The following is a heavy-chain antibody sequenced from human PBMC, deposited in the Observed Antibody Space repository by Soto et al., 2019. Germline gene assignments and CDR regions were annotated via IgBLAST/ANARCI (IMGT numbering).Heavy chain of an antibody. CDR2: INAGNGNT. CDR3: ARAKGYCSSTSCYPTDAFDI. Sequence: ASVKVSCKASGYTFTSYAMHWVRQAPGQRLEWMGWINAGNGNTKYSQKFQGRVTITRDTSASTAYMELSSLRSEDTAVYYCARAKGYCSSTSCYPTDAFDIWGQGAMVTVS. J-gene: IGHJ3*02. D-gene: IGHD2-2*01. V-gene: IGHV1-3*01. CDR1: GYTFTSYA.